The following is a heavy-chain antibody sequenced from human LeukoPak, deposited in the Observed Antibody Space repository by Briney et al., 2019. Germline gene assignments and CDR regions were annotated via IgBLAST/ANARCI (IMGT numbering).Heavy chain of an antibody. D-gene: IGHD2-15*01. CDR2: IYNGGST. Sequence: SETLSLTCTVSGGSISNYYWSWIRQPPGKGLEWIGYIYNGGSTNYNPSLKSRVTISVDTSKNQFSLKLSSVTAADTAVYYCARASRYCSGGSCYYDYYGMDVWGQGTTVTVSS. V-gene: IGHV4-59*01. CDR1: GGSISNYY. J-gene: IGHJ6*02. CDR3: ARASRYCSGGSCYYDYYGMDV.